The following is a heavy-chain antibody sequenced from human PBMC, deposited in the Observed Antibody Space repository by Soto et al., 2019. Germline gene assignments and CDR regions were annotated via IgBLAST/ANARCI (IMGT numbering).Heavy chain of an antibody. CDR3: AREVLYYDSSGYSWDDAFDI. V-gene: IGHV4-30-2*01. D-gene: IGHD3-22*01. CDR1: GGSINSSDYS. Sequence: LSLTCAVSGGSINSSDYSWSWIRQPPGKGLEWIGFIYQSGSTYYSPSLKSRVTISLDRSKTQFSLKLSSVTAADTAVYYCAREVLYYDSSGYSWDDAFDIWGQGTLVTVSS. J-gene: IGHJ3*02. CDR2: IYQSGST.